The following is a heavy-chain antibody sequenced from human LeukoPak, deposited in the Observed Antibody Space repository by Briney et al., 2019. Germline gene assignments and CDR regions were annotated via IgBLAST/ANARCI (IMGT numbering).Heavy chain of an antibody. CDR2: INHGGTT. CDR1: GDSFSVYY. Sequence: SETLSLTCAVSGDSFSVYYWTWIRQPPGKGLEWIGEINHGGTTNYNPSLTSRVTISVDTSKNQFSLNLTSVTAADTAIYYCATNIPGTTYFDPWGQGTLVTVSS. CDR3: ATNIPGTTYFDP. D-gene: IGHD1-14*01. J-gene: IGHJ4*02. V-gene: IGHV4-34*01.